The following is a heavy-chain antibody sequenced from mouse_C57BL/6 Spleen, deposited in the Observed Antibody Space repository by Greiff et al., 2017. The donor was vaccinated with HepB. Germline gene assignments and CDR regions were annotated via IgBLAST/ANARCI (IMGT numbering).Heavy chain of an antibody. CDR2: IDPENSDT. V-gene: IGHV14-4*01. CDR3: TTPPYGYENY. J-gene: IGHJ2*01. CDR1: GFNIKDDY. D-gene: IGHD2-2*01. Sequence: EVQLQQSGAELVRPGASVKLSCTASGFNIKDDYMHWVKQRPEQGLEWIGWIDPENSDTEYASKFQGKATITADTSSNTAYLQLSSLTSEDTAVYYCTTPPYGYENYWGQGTTLTVSS.